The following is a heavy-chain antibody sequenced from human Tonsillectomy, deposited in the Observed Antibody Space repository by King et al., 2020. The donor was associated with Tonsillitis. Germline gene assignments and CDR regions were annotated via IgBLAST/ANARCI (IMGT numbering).Heavy chain of an antibody. CDR1: GFTFSSYS. CDR2: ITSTTNTI. Sequence: DVQLVESGGGLEQPGGSLRLSCAASGFTFSSYSMNWVRQAPGKGLEWVSYITSTTNTIYYADSVKGRFTISRDNAKSSLYLQMNNLGAEDTAVYYCARGEQYYDFWSGYYYFDSWGQGTLVTVSS. D-gene: IGHD3-3*01. V-gene: IGHV3-48*01. J-gene: IGHJ4*02. CDR3: ARGEQYYDFWSGYYYFDS.